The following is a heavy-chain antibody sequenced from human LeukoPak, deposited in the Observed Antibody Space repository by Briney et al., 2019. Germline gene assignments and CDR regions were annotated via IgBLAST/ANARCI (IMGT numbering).Heavy chain of an antibody. Sequence: GESLKISCKSSGYSFTSYWIDWVRQMPGKSLEWMRIIYPGDSDTRYSPSFQGQVTISADKSISTAYLQWSSLKASDTAMYYCARRGAIAAAALGAFDIWGQGTMVTVSS. J-gene: IGHJ3*02. V-gene: IGHV5-51*01. CDR1: GYSFTSYW. CDR3: ARRGAIAAAALGAFDI. CDR2: IYPGDSDT. D-gene: IGHD6-13*01.